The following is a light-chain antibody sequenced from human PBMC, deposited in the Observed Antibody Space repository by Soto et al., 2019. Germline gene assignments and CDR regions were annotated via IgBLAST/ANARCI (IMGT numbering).Light chain of an antibody. CDR3: CSYAGTLYV. Sequence: SYELTQPPSVSVAPGQTARITCGGNNIGSKSVHWYQQKPGQAPVLVVDDVSKRPSGVPDRFSGSKSGNTASLTISGLQAEDEADYYCCSYAGTLYVFGTGTKVTVL. J-gene: IGLJ1*01. CDR1: NIGSKS. V-gene: IGLV3-21*02. CDR2: DVS.